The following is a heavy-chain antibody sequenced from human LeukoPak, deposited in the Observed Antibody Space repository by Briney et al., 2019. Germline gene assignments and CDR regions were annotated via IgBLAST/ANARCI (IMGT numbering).Heavy chain of an antibody. CDR3: ARDRAVATTTSSALDFDY. J-gene: IGHJ4*02. CDR2: ISIISSTI. D-gene: IGHD5-12*01. CDR1: GFTFSSYS. V-gene: IGHV3-48*01. Sequence: PGGSLRLSCAASGFTFSSYSMNWVRQAPGKGLDWVSYISIISSTIYYADSVKGRFTISRDNAKNSLYLQMNSLRAEDTAVYYCARDRAVATTTSSALDFDYWGQGTLVTVSS.